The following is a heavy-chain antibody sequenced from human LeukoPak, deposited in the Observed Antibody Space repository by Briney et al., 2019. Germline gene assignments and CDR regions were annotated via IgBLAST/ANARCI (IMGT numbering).Heavy chain of an antibody. J-gene: IGHJ4*02. Sequence: GGSLRLSCAASGFTFSSYSMNWVRQAPGKGLEWVSSISSSSSYIYYADSVKGRFTISRDNAKNSLYLQMNSLGAEDTAVYYCAREYSYGPRYFDYWGQGTLVTVSS. CDR1: GFTFSSYS. V-gene: IGHV3-21*01. CDR2: ISSSSSYI. D-gene: IGHD5-18*01. CDR3: AREYSYGPRYFDY.